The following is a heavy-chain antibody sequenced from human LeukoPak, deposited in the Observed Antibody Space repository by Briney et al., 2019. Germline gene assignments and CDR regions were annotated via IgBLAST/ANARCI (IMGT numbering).Heavy chain of an antibody. CDR2: MSPNSGNT. J-gene: IGHJ4*02. CDR1: GYTFTSYD. D-gene: IGHD1-26*01. CDR3: VRTPPNXGADF. V-gene: IGHV1-8*01. Sequence: ASVKVSCKASGYTFTSYDINWMRQATGQGLEWMGWMSPNSGNTGYAQKFQGRVTMTRDTSTGTAYLELSSLRSEDSAVYYCVRTPPNXGADFWGQGTXVXVSS.